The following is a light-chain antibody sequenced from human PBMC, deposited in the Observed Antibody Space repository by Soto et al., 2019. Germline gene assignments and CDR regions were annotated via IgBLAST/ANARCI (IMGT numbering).Light chain of an antibody. J-gene: IGKJ4*01. CDR2: GTT. CDR3: HQYGSSPLT. CDR1: QRVTIMN. V-gene: IGKV3-20*01. Sequence: ELVLTQSPGTLSLSPGERATLSCRASQRVTIMNLAWYPQKPGQAPSLLIYGTTNRAIGIPDRFSGSRSGTDFTLTISRLEPEDVAVYYCHQYGSSPLTFGGGTKVEIK.